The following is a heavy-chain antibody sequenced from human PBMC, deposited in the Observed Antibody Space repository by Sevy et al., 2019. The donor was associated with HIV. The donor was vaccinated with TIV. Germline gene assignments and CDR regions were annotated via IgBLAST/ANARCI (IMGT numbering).Heavy chain of an antibody. CDR2: ISGSGTRT. Sequence: GGSLRLSCAVSGFSFDSYGMTWVRQAPGKGLEWVSGISGSGTRTYYANSVKGRFSISRDNSKNRLYLQMNSLRGEDTAKYYFAKGGGGHYDPDEIGYYFYYYNMDVWGKGTTVTVSS. CDR3: AKGGGGHYDPDEIGYYFYYYNMDV. D-gene: IGHD3-22*01. J-gene: IGHJ6*03. V-gene: IGHV3-23*01. CDR1: GFSFDSYG.